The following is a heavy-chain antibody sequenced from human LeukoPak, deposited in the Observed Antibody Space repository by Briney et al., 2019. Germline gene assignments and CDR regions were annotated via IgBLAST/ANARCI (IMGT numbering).Heavy chain of an antibody. D-gene: IGHD2-2*01. J-gene: IGHJ6*03. CDR1: GGSFSGYY. CDR2: TNHSGST. V-gene: IGHV4-34*01. CDR3: ARVGRYCSSSSCYPRVYYMDV. Sequence: SETLSLTCAVYGGSFSGYYWSWIRHPPGKGLEWVGETNHSGSTNYNPSPKSRVTISVDTSKKQFSLKLRSVTAADTAVYYCARVGRYCSSSSCYPRVYYMDVWGKGTTVTVSS.